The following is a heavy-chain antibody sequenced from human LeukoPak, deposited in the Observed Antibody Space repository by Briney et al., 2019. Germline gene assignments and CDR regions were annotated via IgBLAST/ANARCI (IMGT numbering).Heavy chain of an antibody. Sequence: PSETLSLTCTVSGGSISSYYWSWIRQPAGKGREWIGRIYTSGSTNYNPSLKSRVTMSVDTSKNQFSLKLSSVTAADTAVYYCARTRRGYGGYDTHFDYWGQGTLVTVSS. CDR3: ARTRRGYGGYDTHFDY. CDR1: GGSISSYY. D-gene: IGHD5-12*01. J-gene: IGHJ4*02. CDR2: IYTSGST. V-gene: IGHV4-4*07.